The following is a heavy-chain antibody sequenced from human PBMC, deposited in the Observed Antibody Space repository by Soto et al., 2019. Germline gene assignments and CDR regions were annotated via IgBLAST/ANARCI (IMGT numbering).Heavy chain of an antibody. CDR1: GYTFTSYG. V-gene: IGHV1-18*01. J-gene: IGHJ5*02. CDR3: ARDSVAGSLSCSGP. D-gene: IGHD6-13*01. CDR2: ISAYNGNT. Sequence: GAAVKVSCKASGYTFTSYGISWVRQAPGRGLEWMGWISAYNGNTNYAQKLQGRVTMTTDTSTSTAYMELRSLRSDDTAVYYCARDSVAGSLSCSGPWGQGTLVTVYS.